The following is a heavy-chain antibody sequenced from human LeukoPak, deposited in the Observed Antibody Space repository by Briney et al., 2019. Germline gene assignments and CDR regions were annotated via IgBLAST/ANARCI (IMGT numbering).Heavy chain of an antibody. V-gene: IGHV4-59*08. CDR1: GGSISSYY. CDR3: ARGRITIFGVVISHFDY. D-gene: IGHD3-3*01. CDR2: IYYSGST. J-gene: IGHJ4*02. Sequence: PSETLSLTCTVSGGSISSYYWSWIRQPPGKGLEWIGYIYYSGSTNYNPSLKSRVTISVDTSKNQFSLKLSSVTAADTAVYYCARGRITIFGVVISHFDYWGQGTLVTVSS.